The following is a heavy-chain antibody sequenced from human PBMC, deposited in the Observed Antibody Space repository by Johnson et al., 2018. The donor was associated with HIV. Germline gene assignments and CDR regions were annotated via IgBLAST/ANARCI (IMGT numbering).Heavy chain of an antibody. CDR3: PREKLDSSGYYDAFDI. Sequence: QVQLVESGGGVVQPGRSLRLSCVASGFTFSSYTMHWVRQAPGKGLEWVAVISYDGSNKDYADSVKDRFSISRDNSKNTLYLQMNSLRAEDTAVYYCPREKLDSSGYYDAFDIWGQGTMVTVSS. D-gene: IGHD3-22*01. CDR2: ISYDGSNK. CDR1: GFTFSSYT. J-gene: IGHJ3*02. V-gene: IGHV3-30*04.